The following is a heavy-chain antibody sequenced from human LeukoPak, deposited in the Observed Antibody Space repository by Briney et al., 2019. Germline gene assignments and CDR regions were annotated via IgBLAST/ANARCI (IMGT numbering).Heavy chain of an antibody. J-gene: IGHJ3*02. Sequence: ASVKVSCKASGYTLTSYDINWVRQATGQGLEWMGWMNPNSGNTGYAQKFQGRVTMTRNTSISTAYMELSSLRSEDTAVYYCARSAVTTGRPFFDIWGQGTMVTVSS. CDR3: ARSAVTTGRPFFDI. CDR2: MNPNSGNT. D-gene: IGHD4-17*01. V-gene: IGHV1-8*01. CDR1: GYTLTSYD.